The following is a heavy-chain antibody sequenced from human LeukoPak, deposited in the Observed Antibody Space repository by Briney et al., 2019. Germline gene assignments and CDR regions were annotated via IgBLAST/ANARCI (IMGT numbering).Heavy chain of an antibody. J-gene: IGHJ4*02. Sequence: GGSLRLSCAGSGFTFRTYWMSWVRQAPGKGLEWVSYISSSSTTIYYADSLKGRITISRDNAKNSLYLQMNSLRVEDTALYYCARDHFDYRLDYWGQGTLVTVSS. CDR1: GFTFRTYW. D-gene: IGHD4-11*01. V-gene: IGHV3-48*04. CDR2: ISSSSTTI. CDR3: ARDHFDYRLDY.